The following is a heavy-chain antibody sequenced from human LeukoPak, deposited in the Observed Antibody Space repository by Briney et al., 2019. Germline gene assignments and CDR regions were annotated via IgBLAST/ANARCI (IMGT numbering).Heavy chain of an antibody. J-gene: IGHJ4*02. D-gene: IGHD4-17*01. CDR2: ISSSGDNT. V-gene: IGHV3-23*01. Sequence: PGGSLRLSCAASGFTFSTYAMSWDRQAPGKGLEWVSTISSSGDNTYYADSVEGRFTISRDNSKNTLYLQSNSLRVEDTAIYYCAKERSAVTTGLFDSWGQGTLVTVSS. CDR3: AKERSAVTTGLFDS. CDR1: GFTFSTYA.